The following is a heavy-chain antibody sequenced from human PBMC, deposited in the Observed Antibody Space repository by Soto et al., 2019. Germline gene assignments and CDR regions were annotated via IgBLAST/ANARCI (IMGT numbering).Heavy chain of an antibody. CDR1: GFTFSSYG. V-gene: IGHV3-30*18. Sequence: QVQLVESGGGVVQPGRSLRLSCAASGFTFSSYGMHWVRQAPGKGLEWVAVISYDGSNKYYADSVKGRFTISRDNSKNTLYLQMNSLRAEDTAVYYCAKDQAYSGYVYWGQGTLVTVSS. CDR3: AKDQAYSGYVY. D-gene: IGHD2-15*01. J-gene: IGHJ4*02. CDR2: ISYDGSNK.